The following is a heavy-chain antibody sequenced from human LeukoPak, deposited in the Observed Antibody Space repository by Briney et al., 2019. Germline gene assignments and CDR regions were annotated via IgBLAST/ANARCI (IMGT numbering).Heavy chain of an antibody. V-gene: IGHV3-21*01. D-gene: IGHD3-3*01. CDR2: ISSSSSYI. Sequence: PGGSLRLSCAASGFTFSSHSMNWVSQAPGKGLEWVSSISSSSSYIYYADSVKGRFTISRDNAKNSLYLQMNSLRAEDTAVYYCARDQDPQRFLEWLTRYYYMDVWGKGTTVTVSS. CDR3: ARDQDPQRFLEWLTRYYYMDV. J-gene: IGHJ6*03. CDR1: GFTFSSHS.